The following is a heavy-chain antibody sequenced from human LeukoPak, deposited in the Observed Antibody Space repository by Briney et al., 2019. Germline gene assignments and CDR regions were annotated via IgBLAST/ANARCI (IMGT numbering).Heavy chain of an antibody. CDR1: GFTFSSYA. J-gene: IGHJ6*03. D-gene: IGHD3-10*01. Sequence: GGSLRLSCAASGFTFSSYAMSWVRQAPGKGLEWVSGISGSGGSTYYADSVKGRFTLSRDNSKNTLYLQMNSLRAEDTAVYYCARFAGFGEIDYYYMDVWGKGTTVTVSS. V-gene: IGHV3-23*01. CDR3: ARFAGFGEIDYYYMDV. CDR2: ISGSGGST.